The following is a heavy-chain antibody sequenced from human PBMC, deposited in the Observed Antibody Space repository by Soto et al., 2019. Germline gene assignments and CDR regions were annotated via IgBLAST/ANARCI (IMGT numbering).Heavy chain of an antibody. V-gene: IGHV1-69*06. Sequence: ASVKVSCKASGGTFSGYAISWVRQAPGRGLEWMGGIIPIFGTANYAQKFQGRVTITADKSTSTAYMELSSLRSEDTAVYYCARDPSFGSGYLHWFDPWGQGTLVTVSS. CDR2: IIPIFGTA. CDR3: ARDPSFGSGYLHWFDP. D-gene: IGHD3-3*01. J-gene: IGHJ5*02. CDR1: GGTFSGYA.